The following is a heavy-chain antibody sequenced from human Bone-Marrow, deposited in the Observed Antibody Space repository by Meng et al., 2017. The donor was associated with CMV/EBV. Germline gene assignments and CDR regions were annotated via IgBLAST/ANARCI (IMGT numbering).Heavy chain of an antibody. V-gene: IGHV3-23*01. CDR1: GFTFSNSA. Sequence: GESLKISCAASGFTFSNSAMTWVRQAPGKGLEWVSAISGSGHSIYYADSVKGRFTISRDNSKNTLNLQLNSLRAEDTAVYYCAKDGGWSYLDYWGQGTLVTVSS. CDR2: ISGSGHSI. D-gene: IGHD2-15*01. CDR3: AKDGGWSYLDY. J-gene: IGHJ4*01.